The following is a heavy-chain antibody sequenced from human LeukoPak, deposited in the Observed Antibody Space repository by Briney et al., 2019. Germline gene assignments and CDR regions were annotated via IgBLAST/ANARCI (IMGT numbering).Heavy chain of an antibody. CDR3: ASTTPFNYYDSSGYYPDVDY. V-gene: IGHV3-21*01. D-gene: IGHD3-22*01. CDR1: GFTFSSYS. J-gene: IGHJ4*02. CDR2: ISSSSSYI. Sequence: GGSLRLSCAASGFTFSSYSMNWVRQAPGKGLEWVSSISSSSSYIYYADSVKGRFTISRDNAKNSLYLQMNSMRAEDKAVYYCASTTPFNYYDSSGYYPDVDYWGQGTLVTVSS.